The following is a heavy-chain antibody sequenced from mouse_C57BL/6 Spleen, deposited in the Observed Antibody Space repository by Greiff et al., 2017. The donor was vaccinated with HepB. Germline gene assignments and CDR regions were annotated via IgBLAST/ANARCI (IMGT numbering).Heavy chain of an antibody. V-gene: IGHV1-52*01. Sequence: QVQLQQPGAELVRPGSSVKLSCKASGYTFTSYWMHWVKQRPIQGLEWIGNIDPSDSETHYNQKFKDKATLTVDKSSSTAYMQLSSLTSEDSAVYYCARGDGNYVRYFDYWGQGTTLTVSS. J-gene: IGHJ2*01. CDR2: IDPSDSET. CDR3: ARGDGNYVRYFDY. CDR1: GYTFTSYW. D-gene: IGHD2-1*01.